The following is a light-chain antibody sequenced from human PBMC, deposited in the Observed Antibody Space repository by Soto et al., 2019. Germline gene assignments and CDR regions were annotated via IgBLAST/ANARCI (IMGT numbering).Light chain of an antibody. CDR2: DVS. Sequence: QSALTQPASGSGSPGRSITISCTGTSSDVGGYNYVSWYQQHPGKAPKLMIYDVSSRPTGVSNRFSGSKSGNTASLTISGLQAEDEADYYCSSYATSSTYVFGTGTKVTVL. J-gene: IGLJ1*01. CDR3: SSYATSSTYV. V-gene: IGLV2-14*01. CDR1: SSDVGGYNY.